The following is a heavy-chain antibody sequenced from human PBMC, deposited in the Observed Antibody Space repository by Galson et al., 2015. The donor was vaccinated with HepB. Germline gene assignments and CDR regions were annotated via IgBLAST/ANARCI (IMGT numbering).Heavy chain of an antibody. V-gene: IGHV3-30*04. Sequence: SLRLSCAASGFPFSNYAMHWVRQTPGKGLEWMTVILHDAHNIYYADSVEGRFTVSRDNSKNTVYRQMNSLRPEDTAMYYCARRAGDTGGFSVDYWGQGSLVTVSS. CDR1: GFPFSNYA. CDR3: ARRAGDTGGFSVDY. CDR2: ILHDAHNI. D-gene: IGHD3-16*01. J-gene: IGHJ4*02.